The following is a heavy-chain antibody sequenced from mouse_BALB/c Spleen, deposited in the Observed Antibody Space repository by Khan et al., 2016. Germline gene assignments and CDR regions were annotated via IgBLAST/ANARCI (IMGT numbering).Heavy chain of an antibody. CDR2: INYSGST. Sequence: EVQLVESGPGLVKPSQSLSLTCTVTGYSITSDYAWNWIRQFPGNKLEWMGYINYSGSTSYNPSLKSRISITRDTSKNQFFLQLNSVTTEDTATDYGARLERAWFAYWGQGTLVTVSA. CDR1: GYSITSDYA. J-gene: IGHJ3*01. V-gene: IGHV3-2*02. CDR3: ARLERAWFAY.